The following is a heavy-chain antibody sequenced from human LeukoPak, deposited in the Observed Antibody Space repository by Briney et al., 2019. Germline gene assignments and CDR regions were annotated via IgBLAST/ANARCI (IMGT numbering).Heavy chain of an antibody. V-gene: IGHV3-48*01. CDR1: GFTFSSYS. Sequence: GGSLRLSCAASGFTFSSYSMNWVRQAPGKGLEWVSYISSSSSTIYYADSVKGRFTISRDNAKNSLYLQMNSLRAEDTAVYYCARDDDFWSGYGDVWGQGTTVTASS. CDR3: ARDDDFWSGYGDV. J-gene: IGHJ6*02. CDR2: ISSSSSTI. D-gene: IGHD3-3*01.